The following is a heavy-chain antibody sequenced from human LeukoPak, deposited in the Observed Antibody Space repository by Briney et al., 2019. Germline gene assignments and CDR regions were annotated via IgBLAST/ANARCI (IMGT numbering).Heavy chain of an antibody. Sequence: ASVRVSCKASGYTFTSYDIKWVRQATGQGLEWMGWMNPNSGNTGDAQKLQGRVTMTRNTSTSTAYMELSRLRAEDTAVYYCARPALGDYYYYGMDVWGQGTTVTVSS. D-gene: IGHD6-25*01. J-gene: IGHJ6*02. CDR2: MNPNSGNT. V-gene: IGHV1-8*01. CDR3: ARPALGDYYYYGMDV. CDR1: GYTFTSYD.